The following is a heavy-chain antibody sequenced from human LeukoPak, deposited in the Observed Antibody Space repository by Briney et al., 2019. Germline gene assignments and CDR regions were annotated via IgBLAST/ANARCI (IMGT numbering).Heavy chain of an antibody. CDR3: AKDRDYDFWSGYYWDN. CDR1: GFTFSSYA. Sequence: GGSLRLSCAGSGFTFSSYALSWVRQAPGRGLEWVSSISGSGGSTYYADSVKGRFTISRDNSKDTLYLQMHSLRGEDTAVYFCAKDRDYDFWSGYYWDNWGQGTLVTVSS. V-gene: IGHV3-23*01. CDR2: ISGSGGST. D-gene: IGHD3-3*01. J-gene: IGHJ4*02.